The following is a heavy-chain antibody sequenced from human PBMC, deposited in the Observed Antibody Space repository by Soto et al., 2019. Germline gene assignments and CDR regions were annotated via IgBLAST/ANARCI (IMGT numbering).Heavy chain of an antibody. V-gene: IGHV3-30*18. CDR3: AKTYYDILTGSAFDI. J-gene: IGHJ3*02. CDR1: GFTFSSYG. CDR2: ISYDGSNK. Sequence: QVQLVESGGGVVQPGRSLRLSCAASGFTFSSYGMHWVRQAPGKGLEWVAVISYDGSNKYYADSVKGRFTISRDNSKNTLYLQMNSLRAEDTAVYYCAKTYYDILTGSAFDIWGQGTMVTVSS. D-gene: IGHD3-9*01.